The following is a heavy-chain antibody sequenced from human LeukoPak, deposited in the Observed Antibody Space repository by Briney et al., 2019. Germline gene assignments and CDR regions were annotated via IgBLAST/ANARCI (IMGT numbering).Heavy chain of an antibody. CDR1: GGSISSSSYY. D-gene: IGHD6-13*01. V-gene: IGHV4-39*01. CDR3: ARHASGSWYTLPFDY. Sequence: PSETLSLTCTVSGGSISSSSYYWGWIRQPPGKGLEWIGSIYYSGSTYYNPSLKSRVTISVDTSKNQFSLKLSSVTAADTAVYYCARHASGSWYTLPFDYWGQGTLVTVSS. CDR2: IYYSGST. J-gene: IGHJ4*02.